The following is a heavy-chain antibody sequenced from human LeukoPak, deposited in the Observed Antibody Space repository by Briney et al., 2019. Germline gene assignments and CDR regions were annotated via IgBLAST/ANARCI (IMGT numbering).Heavy chain of an antibody. CDR1: GFTFSSYA. CDR3: AKDQGYSGYANDY. J-gene: IGHJ4*02. Sequence: PGGSLRLPCAASGFTFSSYAMSWVRQAPGKGLEWVSAISGSGGSTYYADSVKGRFTISRDNSKNTLYLQMNSLRAEDTAVYYCAKDQGYSGYANDYWGQGTLVTVSS. CDR2: ISGSGGST. V-gene: IGHV3-23*01. D-gene: IGHD5-12*01.